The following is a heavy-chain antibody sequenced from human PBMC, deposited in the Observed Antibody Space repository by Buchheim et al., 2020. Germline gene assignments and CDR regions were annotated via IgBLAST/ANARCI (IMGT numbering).Heavy chain of an antibody. CDR1: GYTFTSYG. CDR3: ARDRYCSGGSCLDHYYYGMDV. J-gene: IGHJ6*02. V-gene: IGHV1-18*01. CDR2: ISTYNGNT. Sequence: QVQLVQSGAEVKKPGASVKVSCKTSGYTFTSYGISWVRQAPGQGLEWMGWISTYNGNTNYAQKLQGRVTMTTGTFTNTAYMELRSLRSDDTAVYYCARDRYCSGGSCLDHYYYGMDVWGQGTT. D-gene: IGHD2-15*01.